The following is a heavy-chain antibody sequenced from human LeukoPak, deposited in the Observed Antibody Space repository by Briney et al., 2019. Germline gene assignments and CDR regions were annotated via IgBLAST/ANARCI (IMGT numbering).Heavy chain of an antibody. D-gene: IGHD3-22*01. V-gene: IGHV5-51*01. CDR1: GYRFTNCW. Sequence: GESLKISFKASGYRFTNCWIGWVRQMPGKGLEWMGVIYPEDSDTTYSPSFQGQVTISADKSISTAYLQWSSLKAADTAMYYCASAGDSSGYYYFSAFDIWGQGTMVTVSS. CDR2: IYPEDSDT. CDR3: ASAGDSSGYYYFSAFDI. J-gene: IGHJ3*02.